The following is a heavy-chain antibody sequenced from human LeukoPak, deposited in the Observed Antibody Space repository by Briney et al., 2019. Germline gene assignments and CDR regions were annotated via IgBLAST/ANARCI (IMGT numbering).Heavy chain of an antibody. CDR3: AKSGPDYGDYYYYGMDV. CDR1: GFTFSSYG. CDR2: ISYDGSNK. Sequence: GGSLRLSCAASGFTFSSYGMHWVRQAPGKGLEWVAVISYDGSNKYYADSVKGRFTISRDNSKNTLYLQMNSLRAEDTAVYYCAKSGPDYGDYYYYGMDVWGQGTTVTVS. V-gene: IGHV3-30*18. D-gene: IGHD4-17*01. J-gene: IGHJ6*02.